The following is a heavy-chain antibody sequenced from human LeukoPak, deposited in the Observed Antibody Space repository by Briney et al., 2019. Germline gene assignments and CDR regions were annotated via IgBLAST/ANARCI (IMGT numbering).Heavy chain of an antibody. CDR1: GGSISSSSYY. J-gene: IGHJ4*02. CDR2: IYYSGST. CDR3: ARDRGYYYEH. Sequence: SSETLSLTCTVSGGSISSSSYYWGWIRQPPGKGLEWIGSIYYSGSTYYNPSLKSRVTISVDTSKNQFSLKLSSVTAADTAVYYCARDRGYYYEHWGQGTLVTVSS. V-gene: IGHV4-39*02. D-gene: IGHD6-13*01.